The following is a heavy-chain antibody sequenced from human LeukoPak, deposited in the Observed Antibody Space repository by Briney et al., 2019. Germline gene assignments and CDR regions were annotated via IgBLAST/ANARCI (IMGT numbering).Heavy chain of an antibody. D-gene: IGHD3-22*01. CDR1: GRSISSYY. CDR3: AFGNGYYYY. CDR2: IYYSGST. Sequence: SETLSLTCTVSGRSISSYYWSWIRQPPGKGLEWIGYIYYSGSTNYNPSLKSRVTISVDTSKNQFSLKLSSVTAADTAVYYCAFGNGYYYYWGQGTLVTVSS. J-gene: IGHJ4*02. V-gene: IGHV4-59*01.